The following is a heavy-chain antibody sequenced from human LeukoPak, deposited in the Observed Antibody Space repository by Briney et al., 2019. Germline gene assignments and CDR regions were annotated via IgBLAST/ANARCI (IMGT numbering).Heavy chain of an antibody. CDR3: VREKGAPGPFDN. Sequence: GGSLRLSCAASGFTFSSSWMHWVRQVPGEGLAWVSRISRDGSITNYADSVKGRFTISRDNAKNTVYLQMNSLRAEDTAVFYCVREKGAPGPFDNWGQGTMVAVYS. CDR2: ISRDGSIT. CDR1: GFTFSSSW. V-gene: IGHV3-74*01. J-gene: IGHJ3*02. D-gene: IGHD1-26*01.